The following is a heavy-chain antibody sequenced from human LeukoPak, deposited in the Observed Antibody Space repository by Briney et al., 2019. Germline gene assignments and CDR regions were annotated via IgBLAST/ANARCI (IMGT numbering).Heavy chain of an antibody. V-gene: IGHV4-39*01. Sequence: SETLSLTCIVSGGSISSSSYYWGWIRQPPGKGLEWIGSIYYSGSTYYNPSLKSRVTISVDTSKNQFSLKLSSVTAADTAVYYCASQPGVLVVVVAATDNWFDPWGQGTLVTVSS. CDR1: GGSISSSSYY. CDR2: IYYSGST. CDR3: ASQPGVLVVVVAATDNWFDP. D-gene: IGHD2-15*01. J-gene: IGHJ5*02.